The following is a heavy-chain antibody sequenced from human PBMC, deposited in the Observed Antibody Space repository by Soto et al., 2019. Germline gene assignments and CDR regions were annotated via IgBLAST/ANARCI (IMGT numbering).Heavy chain of an antibody. CDR1: GGSFSGYY. CDR3: ARQELYYDFRSGYYIGKGFDY. J-gene: IGHJ4*02. CDR2: INHSGST. V-gene: IGHV4-34*01. D-gene: IGHD3-3*01. Sequence: SETLSLTCAVDGGSFSGYYWSWIRQPPGKGLEWIGEINHSGSTNYNPSLKSRVTISVDTCKNQFSLKLSSVTAADTAVYYCARQELYYDFRSGYYIGKGFDYWGQGTLVTVSS.